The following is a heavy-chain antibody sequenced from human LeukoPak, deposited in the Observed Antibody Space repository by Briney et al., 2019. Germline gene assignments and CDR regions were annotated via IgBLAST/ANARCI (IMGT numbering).Heavy chain of an antibody. Sequence: GGSLRLSCAAAGFTFSSYEMNWVRQAPGKGLEYVSAISSNGGSTYYADSVKGRFTISRDNSKNTLYLQMSSLRAEDTAVYYCVKESMVRGVTPPDYWGQGTLVTVSS. CDR1: GFTFSSYE. V-gene: IGHV3-64D*06. J-gene: IGHJ4*02. CDR3: VKESMVRGVTPPDY. D-gene: IGHD3-10*01. CDR2: ISSNGGST.